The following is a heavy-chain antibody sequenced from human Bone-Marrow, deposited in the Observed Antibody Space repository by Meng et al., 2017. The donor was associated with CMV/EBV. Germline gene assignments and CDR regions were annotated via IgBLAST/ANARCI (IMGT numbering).Heavy chain of an antibody. CDR3: TTDLGYSMDV. CDR2: IKSKIDGGTT. J-gene: IGHJ6*02. CDR1: GFTFNNAW. D-gene: IGHD3-16*01. V-gene: IGHV3-15*01. Sequence: GESLKISCAASGFTFNNAWMSWVRQAPGKGLEWVGRIKSKIDGGTTDYAAPVKGRFTISRDDSENTLYLQMSSLKTEDTGVYYCTTDLGYSMDVWGQGPTVPVSS.